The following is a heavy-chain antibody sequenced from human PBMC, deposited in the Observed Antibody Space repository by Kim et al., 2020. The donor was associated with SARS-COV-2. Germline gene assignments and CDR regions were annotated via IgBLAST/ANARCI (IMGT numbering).Heavy chain of an antibody. CDR3: TTTDY. Sequence: SKAYGGTTEYAASVKGRLTISRDDSKSIAYLQMNSLKTEDTAVYYCTTTDYWGQGTLVTVSS. V-gene: IGHV3-49*02. CDR2: SKAYGGTT. J-gene: IGHJ4*02.